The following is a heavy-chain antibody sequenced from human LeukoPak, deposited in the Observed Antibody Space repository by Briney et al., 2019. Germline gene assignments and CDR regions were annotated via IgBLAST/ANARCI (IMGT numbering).Heavy chain of an antibody. J-gene: IGHJ4*02. CDR1: GFTFSDYY. CDR2: ISSSGSTT. Sequence: GGSLRLSCAASGFTFSDYYMSWIRQAPGKGLEWVSYISSSGSTTYYADSVKGRFTISRDNSKNTLYLQMNSLRAEDTAVYYCAKEVVPAAIFSDYWGQGTLVTVSS. CDR3: AKEVVPAAIFSDY. D-gene: IGHD2-2*01. V-gene: IGHV3-11*01.